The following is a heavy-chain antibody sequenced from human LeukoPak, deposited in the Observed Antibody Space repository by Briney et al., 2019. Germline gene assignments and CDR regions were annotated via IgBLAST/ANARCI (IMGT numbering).Heavy chain of an antibody. Sequence: MSSETLSLTCAVSTDSTTSNWWSWVRQPPRKGLEWIGEVHKSGSTNYYPSLQSRVTISIDKSKNQIALQLTSVTAADTAVYYCPRKIVGAPTPGAYWGQGILVTVSS. D-gene: IGHD1-26*01. CDR3: PRKIVGAPTPGAY. CDR1: TDSTTSNW. V-gene: IGHV4-4*02. CDR2: VHKSGST. J-gene: IGHJ4*02.